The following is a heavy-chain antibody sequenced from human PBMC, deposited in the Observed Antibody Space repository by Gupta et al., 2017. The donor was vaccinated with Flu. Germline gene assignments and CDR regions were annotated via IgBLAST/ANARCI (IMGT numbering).Heavy chain of an antibody. D-gene: IGHD6-13*01. CDR1: GFTFSSYG. CDR2: IWYDGSNK. J-gene: IGHJ6*02. V-gene: IGHV3-33*01. CDR3: ARDNPKYSSSWYYYYGMDV. Sequence: QVQLVESGGGVVQPGRSLRLSCAASGFTFSSYGIHWVRQAPGKGLEWVAVIWYDGSNKYYADSVKGRFTISRDNSKNTLYLQMNSLRAEDTAVYYCARDNPKYSSSWYYYYGMDVWGQGTTVTVSS.